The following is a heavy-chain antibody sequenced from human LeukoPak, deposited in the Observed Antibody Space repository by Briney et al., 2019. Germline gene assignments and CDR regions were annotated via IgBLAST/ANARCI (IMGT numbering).Heavy chain of an antibody. Sequence: PSETLSLTCTVSGGSISSSSYYWGWIRQPPGKRLEWTGSIYYSGSTYYNPSLKSRVTISVDTSKNQFFLKLSSVTAADTSVYYCARRNSGTRRYDFDYWGQGTLVTVSS. D-gene: IGHD1-26*01. CDR3: ARRNSGTRRYDFDY. CDR1: GGSISSSSYY. J-gene: IGHJ4*02. V-gene: IGHV4-39*01. CDR2: IYYSGST.